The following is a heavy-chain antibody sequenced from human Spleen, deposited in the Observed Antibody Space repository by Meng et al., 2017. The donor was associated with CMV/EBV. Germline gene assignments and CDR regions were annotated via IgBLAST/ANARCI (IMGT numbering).Heavy chain of an antibody. CDR2: ISHDERDK. CDR3: ARDLSFGVVIIDY. V-gene: IGHV3-30-3*01. Sequence: GESLKISCAASGFTFSDYPMHWVRQAPGKGLEWMAFISHDERDKYYSDSVKGRFTISRDNSKNTLYLQMNSLRAEDTAVYYCARDLSFGVVIIDYWGQGTLVTVSS. J-gene: IGHJ4*02. D-gene: IGHD3-3*01. CDR1: GFTFSDYP.